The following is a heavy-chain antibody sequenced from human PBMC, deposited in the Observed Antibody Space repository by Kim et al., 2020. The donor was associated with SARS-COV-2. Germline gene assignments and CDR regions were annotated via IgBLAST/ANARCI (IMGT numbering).Heavy chain of an antibody. V-gene: IGHV4-59*01. D-gene: IGHD6-19*01. CDR3: ARETSGSSGWYGELNYFDY. CDR1: GGSISSYY. J-gene: IGHJ4*02. Sequence: SETLSLTCTVSGGSISSYYWSWIRQPPGKGLEWIGYIYYSGSTNYNPSLKSRVTISVDTSKNQFSLKLSSVTAADTAVYYCARETSGSSGWYGELNYFDYWGQGTLVTVSS. CDR2: IYYSGST.